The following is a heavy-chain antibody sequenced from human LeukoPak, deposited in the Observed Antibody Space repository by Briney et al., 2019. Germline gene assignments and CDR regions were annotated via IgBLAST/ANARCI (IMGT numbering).Heavy chain of an antibody. CDR1: GGSISSYY. D-gene: IGHD4-17*01. CDR2: IYYSGST. V-gene: IGHV4-59*01. Sequence: PSETLSLTCTVSGGSISSYYWSWIRQPPGMGLEWIGYIYYSGSTNYNPSLKSRVTISVDTSKNQFSLKLSSVTAADTAVYYCARVSTVTTSWYFDLWGRGTLVTVSS. CDR3: ARVSTVTTSWYFDL. J-gene: IGHJ2*01.